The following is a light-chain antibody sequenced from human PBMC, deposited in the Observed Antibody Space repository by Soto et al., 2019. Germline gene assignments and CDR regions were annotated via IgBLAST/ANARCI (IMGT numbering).Light chain of an antibody. V-gene: IGKV3-15*01. CDR2: GAS. J-gene: IGKJ4*01. CDR3: QQYRNWPLT. CDR1: QSVSNN. Sequence: EIEMTQSPATLSVSPGERATLSCRTSQSVSNNLAWYQQKPGQAPRLIIYGASSRATGIPARFSGSGSGTEFTLTISSLQSEDFAVYYCQQYRNWPLTFGGGTKVEIK.